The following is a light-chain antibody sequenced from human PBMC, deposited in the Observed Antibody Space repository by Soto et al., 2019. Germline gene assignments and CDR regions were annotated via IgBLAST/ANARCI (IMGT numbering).Light chain of an antibody. CDR3: QHFGNSPGT. CDR2: GAS. Sequence: EIVLTQSPATLSVSPVERATLSGMASQSVASSNLAWYQQKSGQAPRLLIYGASSRAIHTPARFSGSGSGTDFTLTISGLESEDFAVYYCQHFGNSPGTFGQGTKVDIK. CDR1: QSVASSN. V-gene: IGKV3-20*01. J-gene: IGKJ1*01.